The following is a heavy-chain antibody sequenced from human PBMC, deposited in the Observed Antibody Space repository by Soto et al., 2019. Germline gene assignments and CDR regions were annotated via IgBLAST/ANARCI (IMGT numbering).Heavy chain of an antibody. CDR1: GGSVSSGSYY. D-gene: IGHD2-2*01. CDR3: AGGSYCSSTSCPSYYYGMDV. Sequence: SETLSLTCTVSGGSVSSGSYYWSWIRQPPGKGLQWIGYIYYSGSTNYNPSLKSRVTISVDTSKSQFSLKLSSVTAADTAVYYCAGGSYCSSTSCPSYYYGMDVWGQGTTVTVSS. CDR2: IYYSGST. J-gene: IGHJ6*02. V-gene: IGHV4-61*01.